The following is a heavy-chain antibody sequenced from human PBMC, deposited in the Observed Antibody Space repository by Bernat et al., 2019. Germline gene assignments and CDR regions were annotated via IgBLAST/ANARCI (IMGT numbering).Heavy chain of an antibody. CDR3: AREYRAFDI. Sequence: QVQLVESGGGVVQPGRSLRLSCAASGFTFSSYGMHWVRQAPGKGLEWVAVIWYDGSNKYYADSVKGRFTISRDNSKKTLYLQMNSLRAEDTAVYYCAREYRAFDIWGQGTMVTVSS. J-gene: IGHJ3*02. D-gene: IGHD5-12*01. CDR1: GFTFSSYG. CDR2: IWYDGSNK. V-gene: IGHV3-33*01.